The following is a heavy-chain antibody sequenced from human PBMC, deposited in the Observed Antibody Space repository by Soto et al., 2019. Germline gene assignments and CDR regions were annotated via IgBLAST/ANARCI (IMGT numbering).Heavy chain of an antibody. D-gene: IGHD3-3*01. V-gene: IGHV1-69*06. CDR2: IVPMFGTS. CDR3: NRGSEYDFGSGYL. J-gene: IGHJ4*02. CDR1: GGTSTRYA. Sequence: QERLVQSGADVRKPGSSVTVSCKVTGGTSTRYAINWVRQSPGQGLEWMGGIVPMFGTSKYAQKFQGRVTITADTSTNIAYMELRSLRSEDTAVYDGNRGSEYDFGSGYLGGQGTLVAVSS.